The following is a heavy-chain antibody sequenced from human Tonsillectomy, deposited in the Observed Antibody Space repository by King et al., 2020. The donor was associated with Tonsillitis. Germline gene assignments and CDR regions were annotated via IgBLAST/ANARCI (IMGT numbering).Heavy chain of an antibody. D-gene: IGHD2-15*01. V-gene: IGHV4-39*01. Sequence: QLQESGPGLVKPSETLSRTCTVSGGSISSSSYYWGWIRQPPGKGLEWIGSIYCSGSIYYNPSLRSRVTISVDKSKNQFSLKLSSVTAADTAVYYCARRSADGSDDHWGQGSLVTVSS. J-gene: IGHJ4*02. CDR1: GGSISSSSYY. CDR2: IYCSGSI. CDR3: ARRSADGSDDH.